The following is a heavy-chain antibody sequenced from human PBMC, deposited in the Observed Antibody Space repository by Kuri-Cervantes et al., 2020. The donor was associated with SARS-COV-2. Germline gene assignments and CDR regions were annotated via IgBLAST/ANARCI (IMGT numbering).Heavy chain of an antibody. Sequence: ETLSLTCTVSGGSINNDNYYWSWIRQAPGKGLEWVASIDSSSYYIYHADSVKGRLTISRDNAKTSLYLQMNGLKLEDTAVYYCAREEGGELGEAFDYWGQGALVTVSS. D-gene: IGHD7-27*01. V-gene: IGHV3-21*01. CDR3: AREEGGELGEAFDY. J-gene: IGHJ4*02. CDR2: IDSSSYYI. CDR1: GGSINNDNYY.